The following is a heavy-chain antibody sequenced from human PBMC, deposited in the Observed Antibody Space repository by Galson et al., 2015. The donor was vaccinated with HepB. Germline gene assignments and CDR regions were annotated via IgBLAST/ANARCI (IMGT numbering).Heavy chain of an antibody. CDR2: IRSKAYGGTT. J-gene: IGHJ4*02. CDR3: STYYDFWSGPAGGY. Sequence: SLRLSCAASGFTFGDYAMSWFRQAPGKGLEWVGFIRSKAYGGTTEYAASVKGRFTISRDDSKSIAYLQMNSLKTEDTAVYYCSTYYDFWSGPAGGYWGQGTLVTVSS. CDR1: GFTFGDYA. V-gene: IGHV3-49*03. D-gene: IGHD3-3*01.